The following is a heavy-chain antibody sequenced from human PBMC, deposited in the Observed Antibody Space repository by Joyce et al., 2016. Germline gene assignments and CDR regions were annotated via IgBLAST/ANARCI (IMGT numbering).Heavy chain of an antibody. V-gene: IGHV3-7*04. CDR3: AREFKWNWDF. CDR2: INPDESKN. CDR1: GFTFSSHW. Sequence: EVQLVESGGGLVQPGGSPRLSCAASGFTFSSHWMSWVRQAPGKGLEWVDNINPDESKNNYADSVKGRFIISRDNAKNSLYVQMHSLRAEDTAVYYCAREFKWNWDFWGQGTLVTVSS. J-gene: IGHJ4*02. D-gene: IGHD1-1*01.